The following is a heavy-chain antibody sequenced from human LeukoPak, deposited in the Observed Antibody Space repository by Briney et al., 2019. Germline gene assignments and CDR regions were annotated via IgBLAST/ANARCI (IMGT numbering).Heavy chain of an antibody. J-gene: IGHJ4*02. Sequence: ASVKVSCKASGYTLTAYYIYWVRQAPGQGLEWMGRINPNSGGTDYAQNFQGRVTMTRDTSISTAYMELSSLRSEDTAVYYCARGHDYVWGSYRPFDYWGQGTLVTVSS. CDR3: ARGHDYVWGSYRPFDY. D-gene: IGHD3-16*02. V-gene: IGHV1-2*06. CDR1: GYTLTAYY. CDR2: INPNSGGT.